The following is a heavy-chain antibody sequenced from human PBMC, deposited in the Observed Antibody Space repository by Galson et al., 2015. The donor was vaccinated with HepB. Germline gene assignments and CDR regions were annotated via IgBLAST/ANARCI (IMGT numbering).Heavy chain of an antibody. V-gene: IGHV1-18*04. Sequence: SVKVSCKASGFSFTSHDISWVRQAPGQGLEWMGWISPHNGNTNYAQRFQGRVTITADTSTRPAYLELRSLRSDDTAVFYCLFSSGWYLRGAFDFWGQGTMLTVSS. CDR3: LFSSGWYLRGAFDF. CDR2: ISPHNGNT. J-gene: IGHJ3*01. D-gene: IGHD6-19*01. CDR1: GFSFTSHD.